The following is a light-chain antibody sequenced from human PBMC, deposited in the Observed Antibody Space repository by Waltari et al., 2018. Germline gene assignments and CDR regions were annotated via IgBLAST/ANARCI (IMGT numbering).Light chain of an antibody. V-gene: IGLV2-8*01. CDR3: SSYAGSNHWV. Sequence: QSALTQPPSASGSPGQSVTISCTRSSSDVGGYDYVSWYQHHPGKAPKLLIYGVTTRPAGVPDRFSGSKSGITASLTVSGLQAADEADYYCSSYAGSNHWVFGGGTTLTVL. J-gene: IGLJ3*02. CDR1: SSDVGGYDY. CDR2: GVT.